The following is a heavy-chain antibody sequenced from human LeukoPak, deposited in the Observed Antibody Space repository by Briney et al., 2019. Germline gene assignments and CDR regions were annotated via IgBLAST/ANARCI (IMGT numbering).Heavy chain of an antibody. Sequence: ASVKVSCKASGYTFTYHYIHLVRQAPGQGLEWMGIINPSNGDTNYAQRFQGRVTMTRDTSTSTVYMELSSLDSEDTAVYYCARESDVGKDFDCWGQGTLVTVSP. CDR3: ARESDVGKDFDC. V-gene: IGHV1-46*01. CDR1: GYTFTYHY. J-gene: IGHJ4*02. CDR2: INPSNGDT. D-gene: IGHD1-1*01.